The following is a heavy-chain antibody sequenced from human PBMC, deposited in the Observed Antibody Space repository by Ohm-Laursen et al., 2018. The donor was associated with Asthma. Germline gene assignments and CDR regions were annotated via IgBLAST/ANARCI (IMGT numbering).Heavy chain of an antibody. CDR1: GNTFSDYY. Sequence: ASVKVSCKASGNTFSDYYLHWVRQAPGQGLEWMGRINPDSGGTTYAQNFRGRVTFTRDTSIRIAYMELTSLSSDDTAVYFCARDLGHISNWYTEYFQYWGQGTLVTVSS. CDR2: INPDSGGT. V-gene: IGHV1-2*06. D-gene: IGHD6-13*01. CDR3: ARDLGHISNWYTEYFQY. J-gene: IGHJ1*01.